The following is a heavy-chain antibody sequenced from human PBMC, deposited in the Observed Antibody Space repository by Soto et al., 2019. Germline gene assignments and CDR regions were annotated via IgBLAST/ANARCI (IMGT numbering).Heavy chain of an antibody. CDR3: TRVRGYYDSSGFDY. J-gene: IGHJ4*02. CDR1: VFTFSDYY. Sequence: SLRLSCSASVFTFSDYYMSWIRQAPGKGLEWVSYISGGGGSTIQYADSVKGRFTISRDNAKNSLYLQMNSLRVADTAVYYCTRVRGYYDSSGFDYWGQGTPVTVSS. CDR2: ISGGGGSTI. V-gene: IGHV3-11*01. D-gene: IGHD3-22*01.